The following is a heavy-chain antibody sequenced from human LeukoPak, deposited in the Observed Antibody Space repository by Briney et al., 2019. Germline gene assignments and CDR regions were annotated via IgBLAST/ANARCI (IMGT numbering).Heavy chain of an antibody. CDR1: GFTFTSYA. CDR3: TRLRDGYDSDY. D-gene: IGHD5-24*01. Sequence: AGGSLRLSCAASGFTFTSYAMSWVRQAPGKGLEWVSVIYSGGTTYYADSVKGRFTISRDNSKNTLYLQMNTLRAEDTAMYYCTRLRDGYDSDYWGQGTLVTVSS. J-gene: IGHJ4*02. CDR2: IYSGGTT. V-gene: IGHV3-53*01.